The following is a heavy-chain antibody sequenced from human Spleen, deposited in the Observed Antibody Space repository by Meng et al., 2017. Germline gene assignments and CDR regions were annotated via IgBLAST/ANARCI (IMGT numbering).Heavy chain of an antibody. D-gene: IGHD2-21*02. Sequence: SQTLSLTCAVYGGSFKDYYWTWIRQPPGKGLEWIGETNSGGSTNYSPSLKSRVTISVDRSKNQFSLKLTSVTAADTAVYYCAGGAVVTLIFYHAMDVWGQGTTVTVSS. CDR1: GGSFKDYY. V-gene: IGHV4-34*01. CDR2: TNSGGST. J-gene: IGHJ6*02. CDR3: AGGAVVTLIFYHAMDV.